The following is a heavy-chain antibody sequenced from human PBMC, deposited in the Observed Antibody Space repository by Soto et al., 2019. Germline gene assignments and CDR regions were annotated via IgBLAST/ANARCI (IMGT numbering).Heavy chain of an antibody. D-gene: IGHD3-10*01. CDR1: GYTFTSYG. CDR3: ARTRNAGAGGNWFDP. J-gene: IGHJ5*02. CDR2: ISAYNGNT. V-gene: IGHV1-18*01. Sequence: QVQLVQSGAEVKKPGASVKVSCKASGYTFTSYGISWVRQAPGQGLEWMGWISAYNGNTNYAQKLQCRVNMTTDTSTSTADMERRSRRSDDPAVYYWARTRNAGAGGNWFDPWGQGTLVTVSS.